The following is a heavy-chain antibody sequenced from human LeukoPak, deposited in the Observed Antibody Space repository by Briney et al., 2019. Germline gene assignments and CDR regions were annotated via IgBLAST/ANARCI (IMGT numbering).Heavy chain of an antibody. J-gene: IGHJ4*02. Sequence: GWSLRLSCAASGFTFSSYTMCWVRQAPDKGLEWVAVISYDGGNKDYADSVKGRFTISRDNSKNTLSLRLNSLRPEDTAVYYCARDLKGSNYDILTGPIGAYWGQGTLVTVSS. V-gene: IGHV3-30*04. D-gene: IGHD3-9*01. CDR3: ARDLKGSNYDILTGPIGAY. CDR1: GFTFSSYT. CDR2: ISYDGGNK.